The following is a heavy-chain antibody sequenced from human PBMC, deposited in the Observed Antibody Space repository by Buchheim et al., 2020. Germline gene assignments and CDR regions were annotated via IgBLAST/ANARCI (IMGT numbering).Heavy chain of an antibody. V-gene: IGHV4-59*08. CDR2: IYYSGST. D-gene: IGHD6-13*01. J-gene: IGHJ6*02. CDR1: GGSISSYY. CDR3: RGIAAANYYYYYGMDV. Sequence: QVQLQESGPGLVKPSETLSLTCTVSGGSISSYYWSWIRQPPGKGLEWIGYIYYSGSTNYNPSLKSRVTISVDKSKNQFSLKLSSLPPAHTAVYYCRGIAAANYYYYYGMDVWGQGTT.